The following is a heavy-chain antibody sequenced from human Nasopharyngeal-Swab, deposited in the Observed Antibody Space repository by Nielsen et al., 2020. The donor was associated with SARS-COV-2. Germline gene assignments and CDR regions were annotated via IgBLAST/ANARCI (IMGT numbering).Heavy chain of an antibody. CDR2: ISYDGSNK. Sequence: GESLKISCTASGFTFSSYGMHWVRQAPGKGLECVAVISYDGSNKYHADSVRGRFTISRDDSENTLYLQMNSLRPEDTAVYYCARHDYGENYWGQGTLVTVSS. D-gene: IGHD4-17*01. CDR1: GFTFSSYG. V-gene: IGHV3-30*03. CDR3: ARHDYGENY. J-gene: IGHJ4*02.